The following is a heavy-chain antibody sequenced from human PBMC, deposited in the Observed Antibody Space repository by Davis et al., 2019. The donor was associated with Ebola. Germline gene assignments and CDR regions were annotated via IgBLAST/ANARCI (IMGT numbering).Heavy chain of an antibody. D-gene: IGHD6-19*01. Sequence: GESLKISCKVSGYNFISYWIGWVRQMPGKGLEWMGIIYPDDSDTRYSPSFQGQVTISVDKSISTAYLHWSSLKASDTAMYYCARRSAVAGPDVNWFDPWGQGTLVTVSS. CDR3: ARRSAVAGPDVNWFDP. CDR1: GYNFISYW. CDR2: IYPDDSDT. J-gene: IGHJ5*02. V-gene: IGHV5-51*01.